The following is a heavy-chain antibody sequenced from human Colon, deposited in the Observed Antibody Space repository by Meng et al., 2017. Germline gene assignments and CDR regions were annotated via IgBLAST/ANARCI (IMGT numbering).Heavy chain of an antibody. CDR2: IDYSRSI. V-gene: IGHV4-61*01. Sequence: VQLQGAGPELVRPSATLALTCTVSGGSVSSGSHYWSWIRQPPGKGLEWIGYIDYSRSINYYPSLKSRVTMSVDTSKNQFSLNLSSVTAADTAVYYCAGGPWELDYWGQGTLVTVSS. CDR3: AGGPWELDY. CDR1: GGSVSSGSHY. J-gene: IGHJ4*02. D-gene: IGHD1-26*01.